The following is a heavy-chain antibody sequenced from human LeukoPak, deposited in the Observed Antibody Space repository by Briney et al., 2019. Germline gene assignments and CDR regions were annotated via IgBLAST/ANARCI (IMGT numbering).Heavy chain of an antibody. Sequence: GGSLRLSCAASGFTVSSNYMSWVRQAPGKGLEWVSVIYSGGSTYYADSVKGRFTISRDNSKNTLYLQMNSLRAEDTAVYYCARDHCSGGSCYEGDAFDIWGQGTMVTVSS. V-gene: IGHV3-66*01. D-gene: IGHD2-15*01. CDR3: ARDHCSGGSCYEGDAFDI. CDR1: GFTVSSNY. J-gene: IGHJ3*02. CDR2: IYSGGST.